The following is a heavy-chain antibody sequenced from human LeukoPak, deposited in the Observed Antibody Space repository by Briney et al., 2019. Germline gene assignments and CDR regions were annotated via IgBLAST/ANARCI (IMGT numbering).Heavy chain of an antibody. J-gene: IGHJ3*02. CDR3: ARRIAVVAGAFDI. CDR2: IRYDGSNK. V-gene: IGHV3-30*02. D-gene: IGHD6-19*01. Sequence: GGSLRLSCAASGFTFSSYGMHWVRQAPGKGLEWVAFIRYDGSNKYYADSVKGRFTISRDNSKNTLYLQMNSLRAEDTAVYYCARRIAVVAGAFDIWGQGTMVTVSS. CDR1: GFTFSSYG.